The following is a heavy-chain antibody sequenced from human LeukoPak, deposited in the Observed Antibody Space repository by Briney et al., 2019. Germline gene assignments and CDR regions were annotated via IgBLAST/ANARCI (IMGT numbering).Heavy chain of an antibody. CDR3: ARDRSSSSYFDY. D-gene: IGHD6-6*01. V-gene: IGHV4-34*01. CDR1: GGSFSGYY. J-gene: IGHJ4*02. CDR2: INHSGST. Sequence: PSETLSLTCAVYGGSFSGYYWSWIRQPPGKGLEWIGEINHSGSTNYNPSLKSRVTISVDTSKNQFSLKLSSVTAADTAVYYCARDRSSSSYFDYWGQGTLVTVSS.